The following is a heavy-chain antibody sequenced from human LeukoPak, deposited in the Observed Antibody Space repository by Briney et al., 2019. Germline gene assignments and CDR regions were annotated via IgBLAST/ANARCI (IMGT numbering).Heavy chain of an antibody. CDR3: ARGNGLNYDSSGYYLFDY. V-gene: IGHV1-46*01. CDR1: GYTFTSYY. CDR2: INPSGGST. J-gene: IGHJ4*02. D-gene: IGHD3-22*01. Sequence: GASVKVSCKASGYTFTSYYMHWVRQAPGQGLEWMGIINPSGGSTSYAQKFQGRVTMTRDMSTSTVYMELSSLRSEDTAVYYCARGNGLNYDSSGYYLFDYWGQGTLVTVSS.